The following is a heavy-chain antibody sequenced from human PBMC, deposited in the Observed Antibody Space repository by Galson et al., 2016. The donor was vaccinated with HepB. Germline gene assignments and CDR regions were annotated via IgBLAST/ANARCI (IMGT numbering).Heavy chain of an antibody. D-gene: IGHD2-21*02. CDR2: IWSDGRNA. V-gene: IGHV3-33*02. CDR1: EFTFSSYA. J-gene: IGHJ4*02. CDR3: AARPAVSAIAPYDYWGQGARSPLLGDRSTHTLFMHMYSRRPEDTAVYYCAARPAVSAIAPYDY. Sequence: SLRLSCAASEFTFSSYAMHWVRQAPGKGLEWVAVIWSDGRNAYYADSVKGRFTILRDESTNTLFLHMDSLRAEDTAVYYCAARPAVSAIAPYDYWGQGARSPLLGDRSTHTLFMHMYSRRPEDTAVYYCAARPAVSAIAPYDYWGQGARLTVSS.